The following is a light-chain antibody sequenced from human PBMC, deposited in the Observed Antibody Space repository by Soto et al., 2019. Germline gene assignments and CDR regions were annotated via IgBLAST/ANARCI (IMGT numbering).Light chain of an antibody. Sequence: EIVMTQSPATLSVSPGERATLSCRVSQSVSSNLAWYQQKPGQAPRLLIYGASTRATGIPARFSGTGSGTDFTLTVSSLQSEDFAVYYCQQYDNWPQTFGQGTKVDI. J-gene: IGKJ1*01. V-gene: IGKV3-15*01. CDR2: GAS. CDR3: QQYDNWPQT. CDR1: QSVSSN.